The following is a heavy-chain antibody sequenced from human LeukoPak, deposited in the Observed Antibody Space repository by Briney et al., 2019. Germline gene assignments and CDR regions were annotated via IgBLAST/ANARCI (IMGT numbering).Heavy chain of an antibody. Sequence: PSETLSLTCTVSGGSISSGSYYWSWIRQPAGKGLEWIGRIYTSGSTNSNPSLKSRVTISVDTSKNQFSLKLSSVTAADTAVYYCARTMVRGVQWFDPWGQGTLVTVSS. CDR3: ARTMVRGVQWFDP. CDR1: GGSISSGSYY. V-gene: IGHV4-61*02. J-gene: IGHJ5*02. D-gene: IGHD3-10*01. CDR2: IYTSGST.